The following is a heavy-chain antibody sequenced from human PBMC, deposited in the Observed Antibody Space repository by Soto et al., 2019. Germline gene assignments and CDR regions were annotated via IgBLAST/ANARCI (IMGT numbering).Heavy chain of an antibody. J-gene: IGHJ5*02. CDR2: IYHSGST. V-gene: IGHV4-30-2*01. D-gene: IGHD6-13*01. CDR1: GCSISSGGYS. Sequence: PXETRSLTCAVSGCSISSGGYSWSWIRQPPGKGLEWIGYIYHSGSTYYNPSLKSRVTISVDRSKNQFSLKLSSVTAADTAVYYCARAGYSSSWPLHLGFDHWGQGPLVTVSS. CDR3: ARAGYSSSWPLHLGFDH.